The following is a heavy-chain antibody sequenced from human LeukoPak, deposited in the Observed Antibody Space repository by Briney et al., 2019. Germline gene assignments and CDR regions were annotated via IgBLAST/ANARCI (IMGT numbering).Heavy chain of an antibody. Sequence: SETLSRTCTVSGGSISSYYWSWIRQPPGKGLEWIGYIYYSGSTNYNPSLKSRVTISVDTSKNQFSLNLSSVTAADTAVYYCARGPLDSGYTYFDYWGQGTLVSVAS. D-gene: IGHD5-12*01. CDR3: ARGPLDSGYTYFDY. CDR2: IYYSGST. J-gene: IGHJ4*02. V-gene: IGHV4-59*12. CDR1: GGSISSYY.